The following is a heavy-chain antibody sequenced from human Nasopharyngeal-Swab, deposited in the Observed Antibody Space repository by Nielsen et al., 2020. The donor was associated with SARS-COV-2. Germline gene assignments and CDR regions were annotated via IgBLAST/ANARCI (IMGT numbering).Heavy chain of an antibody. Sequence: SETLSLTCIVSGGSISSYYWSWIRQPPGKGLEWVGYMYNSGGTNHNPSLESRATTSVDTSKNHFSLKLRSVTPADTAVYYCAKWGSYGDYSLDSWGQGVLVTVSS. CDR1: GGSISSYY. CDR2: MYNSGGT. V-gene: IGHV4-59*01. CDR3: AKWGSYGDYSLDS. D-gene: IGHD2-15*01. J-gene: IGHJ4*02.